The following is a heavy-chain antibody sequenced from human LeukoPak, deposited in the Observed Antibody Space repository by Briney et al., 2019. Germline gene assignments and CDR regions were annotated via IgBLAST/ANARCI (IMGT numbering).Heavy chain of an antibody. J-gene: IGHJ5*02. CDR1: GIDFKVYE. CDR2: ISHNGLRT. D-gene: IGHD5-12*01. Sequence: GGSLRLSCVASGIDFKVYEMHWVRQSPAKGLEWVALISHNGLRTNYAESLKGRFIVSRDNSKNTMDLQMNDLRVEDTGVYFCARERRGYGYGTLDPWGQGTLVTVSS. V-gene: IGHV3-30*04. CDR3: ARERRGYGYGTLDP.